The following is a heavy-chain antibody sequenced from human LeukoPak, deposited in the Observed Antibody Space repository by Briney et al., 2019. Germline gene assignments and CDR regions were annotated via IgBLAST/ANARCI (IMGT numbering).Heavy chain of an antibody. Sequence: ASVKVSCKASGYTFTGYYMHWVRQAPGQGLEWMGWINPNSGDTNYAQKFQGRVTMIRDTSISTAYMELSRLRSDDTAVYYCARGYSSGRYGGADFDYWRQGTLVTVSS. CDR1: GYTFTGYY. CDR3: ARGYSSGRYGGADFDY. V-gene: IGHV1-2*02. CDR2: INPNSGDT. J-gene: IGHJ4*02. D-gene: IGHD6-19*01.